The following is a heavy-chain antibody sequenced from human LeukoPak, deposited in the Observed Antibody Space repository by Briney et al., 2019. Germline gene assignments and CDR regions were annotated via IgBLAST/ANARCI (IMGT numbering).Heavy chain of an antibody. CDR3: ARPQDIVVVPAAHAFDI. D-gene: IGHD2-2*01. CDR1: GGSFSGYY. CDR2: INHSGST. Sequence: PETLSLTCAVYGGSFSGYYWSWIRQPPGKGLEWIGEINHSGSTNYNPSLKSRVTISVDTSKNQFSLKLSSGTAADTAVYYCARPQDIVVVPAAHAFDIWGQGTMVTVSS. V-gene: IGHV4-34*01. J-gene: IGHJ3*02.